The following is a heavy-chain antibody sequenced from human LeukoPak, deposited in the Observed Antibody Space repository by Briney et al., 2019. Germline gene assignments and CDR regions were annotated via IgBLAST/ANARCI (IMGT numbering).Heavy chain of an antibody. J-gene: IGHJ3*02. CDR3: ARGKVPAAIRAFDI. D-gene: IGHD2-2*01. Sequence: ASVKVSCKASGGTFSSYAISWVRQAPGQGLEWMGGIIPIFGTANYAQKFRGRVTITADESTSTAYMELSSLRSEDTAVYYCARGKVPAAIRAFDIWGQGTMVTVSS. CDR2: IIPIFGTA. CDR1: GGTFSSYA. V-gene: IGHV1-69*13.